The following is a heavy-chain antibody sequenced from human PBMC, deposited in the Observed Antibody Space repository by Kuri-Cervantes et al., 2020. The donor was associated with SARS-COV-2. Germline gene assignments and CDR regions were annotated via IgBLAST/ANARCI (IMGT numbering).Heavy chain of an antibody. Sequence: ESLKISCAASGFTFSSYWMSWIRQPPGKGLEWIGEINHSGSTDYNPSLKSRVTISVDTSKNQVSLKLTSVTAADTAVYYCARQPYYDYIWGSYRWGWFDYWGQGTLVTVSS. CDR1: GFTFSSYW. CDR3: ARQPYYDYIWGSYRWGWFDY. J-gene: IGHJ4*02. D-gene: IGHD3-16*02. CDR2: INHSGST. V-gene: IGHV4-34*01.